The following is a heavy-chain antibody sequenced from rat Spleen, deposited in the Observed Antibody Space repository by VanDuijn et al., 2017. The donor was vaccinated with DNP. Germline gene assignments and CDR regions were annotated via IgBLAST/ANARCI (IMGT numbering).Heavy chain of an antibody. J-gene: IGHJ3*01. D-gene: IGHD1-4*01. Sequence: EVQLVESGGGLVQPGRSMKLSCAASGFTFSNYYMAWVRQAPTKSLEWVATINNSGSGSYYLDSVKGRFAMSRDNTKSTLYLQMDSLRSEDTATYYCATHTFTGGITTPFAYWGQGTLVTVSS. CDR3: ATHTFTGGITTPFAY. CDR2: INNSGSGS. V-gene: IGHV5-25*01. CDR1: GFTFSNYY.